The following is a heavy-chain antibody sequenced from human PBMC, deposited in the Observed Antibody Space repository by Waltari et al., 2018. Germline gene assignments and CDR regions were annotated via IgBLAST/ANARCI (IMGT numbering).Heavy chain of an antibody. CDR2: ISPSFGTA. CDR3: ASYNGPLGYYYYMDV. Sequence: QVQLVQSGAEVKKPGSSVKVSCKASGGTFSSYAISWVRQAPGQGLEWMGRISPSFGTANYAQKCQGRVTITADKSTSTAYMELSSLRSEDTAVYYCASYNGPLGYYYYMDVWGKGTTVTISS. V-gene: IGHV1-69*13. D-gene: IGHD1-1*01. CDR1: GGTFSSYA. J-gene: IGHJ6*03.